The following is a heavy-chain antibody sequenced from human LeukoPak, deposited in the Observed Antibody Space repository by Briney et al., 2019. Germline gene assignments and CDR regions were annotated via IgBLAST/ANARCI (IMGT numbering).Heavy chain of an antibody. Sequence: PSETLSLTCIVSGGSINNHYWTWIRQTPGKGLEWIGDIHYTGTTYYNPSLKSRVTISVDTSKNQFSLKLSSVTAADTAVYYCARELYCSGGSCYDESGDYWGQGTLVTVSS. D-gene: IGHD2-15*01. CDR1: GGSINNHY. J-gene: IGHJ4*02. CDR3: ARELYCSGGSCYDESGDY. CDR2: IHYTGTT. V-gene: IGHV4-59*11.